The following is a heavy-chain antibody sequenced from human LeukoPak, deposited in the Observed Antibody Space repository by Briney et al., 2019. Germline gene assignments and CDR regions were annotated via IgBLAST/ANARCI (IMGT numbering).Heavy chain of an antibody. J-gene: IGHJ3*02. CDR3: ASRVAFDI. CDR2: IDGSSSRI. CDR1: GSTFSDYY. D-gene: IGHD3-3*01. V-gene: IGHV3-11*01. Sequence: GGSLRLSCAASGSTFSDYYMSWIRQAPGKGLEWVSYIDGSSSRINYADSVKGRFTISRDNAKNSLFLQMNSLTVEDTAVYCCASRVAFDIWGLGTMVTVSS.